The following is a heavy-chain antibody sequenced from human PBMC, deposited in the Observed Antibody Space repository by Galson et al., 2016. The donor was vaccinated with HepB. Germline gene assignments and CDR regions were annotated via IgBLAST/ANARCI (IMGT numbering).Heavy chain of an antibody. CDR1: GFTFDDYA. Sequence: SLRLSCAASGFTFDDYAMHWVRQAPGKGLEWVSAISGNSVTIDYADSVKGRFTISSDNAQNSLYLQMNSLRPEDTAVYYCAKPRGDGARYTSSSEAYFDFWGQGTLVTVSS. CDR3: AKPRGDGARYTSSSEAYFDF. J-gene: IGHJ4*02. D-gene: IGHD6-6*01. CDR2: ISGNSVTI. V-gene: IGHV3-9*01.